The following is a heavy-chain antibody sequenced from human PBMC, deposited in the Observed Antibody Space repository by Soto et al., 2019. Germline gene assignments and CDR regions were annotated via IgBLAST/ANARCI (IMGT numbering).Heavy chain of an antibody. CDR3: AKDNRPTTATYGELDP. Sequence: EVQLLGSGGGFVQPGGSLRLSCAASGFTFGSYAMSWVRQAPGKGLEWVSAILPDAGVTKYADSAKGRFTISRDNSKNTLYLQMNSLRAEDTAIYYCAKDNRPTTATYGELDPWGQGTLVTVSS. CDR2: ILPDAGVT. J-gene: IGHJ5*02. CDR1: GFTFGSYA. V-gene: IGHV3-23*01. D-gene: IGHD4-17*01.